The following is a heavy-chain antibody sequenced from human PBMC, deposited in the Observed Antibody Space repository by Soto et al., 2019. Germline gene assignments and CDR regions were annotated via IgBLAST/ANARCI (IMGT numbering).Heavy chain of an antibody. J-gene: IGHJ4*02. Sequence: QVQLQESGPGLVKPSGTLSLTCAVSGGSISSSNWWSWVRQPPGKGLEWIGEIYHSGSTNYNPSLKSRVTISVDKSKNQFSLKLSSVTAADTAVYYCARDRVGYYYGSGGYFYFDYWGQGTLVTVSS. V-gene: IGHV4-4*02. CDR2: IYHSGST. CDR1: GGSISSSNW. CDR3: ARDRVGYYYGSGGYFYFDY. D-gene: IGHD3-10*01.